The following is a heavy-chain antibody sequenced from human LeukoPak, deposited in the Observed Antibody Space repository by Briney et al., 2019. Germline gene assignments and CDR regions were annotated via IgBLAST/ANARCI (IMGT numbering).Heavy chain of an antibody. J-gene: IGHJ4*02. D-gene: IGHD6-13*01. V-gene: IGHV3-21*01. CDR2: ISSSSSYI. CDR1: GFTFSSYS. CDR3: ATVEAAAGVFDY. Sequence: PGGSLRLSCAASGFTFSSYSMNWVRQAPGKGLEWVSSISSSSSYIYYADSVKGRFTISRDNAKNSLYLQINSLRAEDTAVYYCATVEAAAGVFDYWGQGTLVTVSS.